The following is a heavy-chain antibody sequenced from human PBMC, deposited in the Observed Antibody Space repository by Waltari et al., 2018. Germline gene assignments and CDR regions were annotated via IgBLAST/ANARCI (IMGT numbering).Heavy chain of an antibody. D-gene: IGHD5-12*01. CDR1: GFSISSGYY. J-gene: IGHJ4*02. V-gene: IGHV4-38-2*02. CDR3: ARDPIPGYAYRSDY. CDR2: TFHSGNT. Sequence: QVQLQESGPGLVKPSETLSLICTVSGFSISSGYYWGWIRQPPGKGLVWIGSTFHSGNTYYNPSLKSRVTMSVDTSKNQFSLRLSSVTAADTAVYYCARDPIPGYAYRSDYWGQGTLVTVSS.